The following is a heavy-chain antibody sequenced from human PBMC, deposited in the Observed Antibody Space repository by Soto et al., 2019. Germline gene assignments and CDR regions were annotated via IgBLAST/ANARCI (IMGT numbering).Heavy chain of an antibody. CDR1: GFTFSKYT. J-gene: IGHJ4*02. D-gene: IGHD3-22*01. CDR3: AKGSADSRPYYFDY. CDR2: ISTDGRDT. Sequence: EAQLLESGGGLVQPGGSLRLSCAASGFTFSKYTMSWVRQDPAKGLEWFSAISTDGRDTYSADSVKGRFTISRDNSNNMLYLQMSSLRADDTAIYYCAKGSADSRPYYFDYWGQGTLVTVSS. V-gene: IGHV3-23*01.